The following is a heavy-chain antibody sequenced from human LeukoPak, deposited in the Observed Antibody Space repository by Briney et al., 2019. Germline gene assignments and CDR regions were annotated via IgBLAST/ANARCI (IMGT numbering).Heavy chain of an antibody. J-gene: IGHJ4*02. CDR1: GFTFSSYG. V-gene: IGHV3-30*18. CDR3: AKYRLPFTMVRGSIDY. CDR2: ISYDGSNK. Sequence: PGGSLRLSCAASGFTFSSYGMHWVRQAPGKGLGWVAVISYDGSNKYYADSVKGGFTISRENSKNTLYMQMNRLRDEDTAVYYCAKYRLPFTMVRGSIDYWGQGTLVTVSS. D-gene: IGHD3-10*01.